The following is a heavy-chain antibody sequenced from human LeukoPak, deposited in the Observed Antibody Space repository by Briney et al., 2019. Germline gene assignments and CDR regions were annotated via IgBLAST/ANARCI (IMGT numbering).Heavy chain of an antibody. CDR2: INPNSGGT. CDR3: ARVSESSGPPFDY. Sequence: GASVKASCKASGYIFTGYYIHWVRQAPGQGLEWMGCINPNSGGTNYAQKFQGRVTMTRDTSISTAYMELSRLRSDDTAIYYCARVSESSGPPFDYWGQGTLVTVSS. V-gene: IGHV1-2*02. CDR1: GYIFTGYY. D-gene: IGHD3-22*01. J-gene: IGHJ4*02.